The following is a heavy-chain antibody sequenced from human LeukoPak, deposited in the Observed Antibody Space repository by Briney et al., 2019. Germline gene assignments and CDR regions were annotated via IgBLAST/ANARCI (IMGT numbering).Heavy chain of an antibody. CDR1: GGSISSSYYY. Sequence: PSETLSLTCTVSGGSISSSYYYWGWIRQPPGKGLEWIGSIYSSGSTYYNPSLKSRVTISVDTSKNQFSLKLSSVTAADTAVYYCARTYYDYVWGSYLFDYWGQGTLVTVSS. D-gene: IGHD3-16*02. CDR2: IYSSGST. V-gene: IGHV4-39*07. CDR3: ARTYYDYVWGSYLFDY. J-gene: IGHJ4*02.